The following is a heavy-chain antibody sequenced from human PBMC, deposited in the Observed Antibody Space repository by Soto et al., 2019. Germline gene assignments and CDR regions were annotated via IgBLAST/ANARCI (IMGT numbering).Heavy chain of an antibody. Sequence: QVQLVQSGAEVKKPGASVKVSCKASGYTFTGYYMHWVRQAPGQGLEWMGWINPNSGGTNYAQKFQGWVTMTRDTXISTAYMELSRLRSDDTAVYYCTPQRSEWELSFDYWGQGTLVTVSS. CDR1: GYTFTGYY. CDR3: TPQRSEWELSFDY. D-gene: IGHD1-26*01. CDR2: INPNSGGT. V-gene: IGHV1-2*04. J-gene: IGHJ4*02.